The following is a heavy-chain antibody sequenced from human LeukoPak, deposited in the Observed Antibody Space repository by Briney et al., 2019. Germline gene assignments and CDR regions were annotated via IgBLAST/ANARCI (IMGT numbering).Heavy chain of an antibody. CDR2: ISGNGGNP. D-gene: IGHD1-26*01. CDR1: GFTFSSYA. V-gene: IGHV3-23*01. J-gene: IGHJ5*02. Sequence: PGGSLSLSCAASGFTFSSYAMTWVRQAPGKGLEWGSAISGNGGNPYYADSLKGRLSISRDNSKDTQYLQMNSLRAEDTAIYYCAKIVMWGRNWFDPWGQGTLVTVSS. CDR3: AKIVMWGRNWFDP.